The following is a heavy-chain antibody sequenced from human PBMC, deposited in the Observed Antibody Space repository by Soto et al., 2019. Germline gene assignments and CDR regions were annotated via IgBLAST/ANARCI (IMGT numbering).Heavy chain of an antibody. V-gene: IGHV1-18*01. CDR3: ARAVVTYYDYIWGSFHGAFDI. D-gene: IGHD3-16*01. CDR2: ISAYNGNT. Sequence: ASVKVSCKASGYTFTSYGISWVRQAPGQGLEWMGWISAYNGNTNYAQKLQGRVTMTTDTSTSTAYMELRSLRSDDTAVYYCARAVVTYYDYIWGSFHGAFDIWGQGTMVTVSS. CDR1: GYTFTSYG. J-gene: IGHJ3*02.